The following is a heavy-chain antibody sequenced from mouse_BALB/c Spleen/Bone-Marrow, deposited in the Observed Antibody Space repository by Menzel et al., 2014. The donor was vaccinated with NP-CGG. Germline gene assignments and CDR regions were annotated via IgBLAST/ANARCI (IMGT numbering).Heavy chain of an antibody. CDR3: AGWLLPYGLDY. CDR1: GFNIKDTY. CDR2: IDPANGNT. J-gene: IGHJ4*01. Sequence: EVQLVESGAELVKPGAPVELSCTASGFNIKDTYMHWVKQRPEQGLEWIGRIDPANGNTKYDPKFQGKATITADTSSNTAYLQLSSLTSEDTAVYYCAGWLLPYGLDYWGQGTSVTVSS. D-gene: IGHD2-3*01. V-gene: IGHV14-3*02.